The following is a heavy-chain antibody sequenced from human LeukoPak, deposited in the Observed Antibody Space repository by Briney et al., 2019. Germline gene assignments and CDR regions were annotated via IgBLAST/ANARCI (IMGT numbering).Heavy chain of an antibody. Sequence: PSETLSLTCTVPGDSIRSSSYSWGWIRQPPGKGLEWIGTINYSGSPYYNPSLQSRVTMSLDTSKNQVSLKLGSVTAADTAVYYCARQASVVRGVIIPWFDPWGRGTLVTASS. CDR2: INYSGSP. D-gene: IGHD3-10*01. CDR3: ARQASVVRGVIIPWFDP. J-gene: IGHJ5*02. V-gene: IGHV4-39*01. CDR1: GDSIRSSSYS.